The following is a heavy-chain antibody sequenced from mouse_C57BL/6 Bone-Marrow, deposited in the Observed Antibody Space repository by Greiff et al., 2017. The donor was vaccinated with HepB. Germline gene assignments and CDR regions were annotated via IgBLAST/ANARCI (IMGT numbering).Heavy chain of an antibody. CDR2: ISSGSSTI. CDR3: ARIYDGYYGPLDY. J-gene: IGHJ2*01. D-gene: IGHD2-3*01. CDR1: GFTFSDYG. Sequence: EVKLMESGGGLVKPGGSLKLSCAASGFTFSDYGMHWVRQAPEKGLEWVAYISSGSSTIYYADTVKGRFTISRDNAKNTLFLQMTSLRSEDTAMYYCARIYDGYYGPLDYWGQGTTLTVSS. V-gene: IGHV5-17*01.